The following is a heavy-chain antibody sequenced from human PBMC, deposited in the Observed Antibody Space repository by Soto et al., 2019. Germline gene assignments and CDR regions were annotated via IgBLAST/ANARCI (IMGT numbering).Heavy chain of an antibody. V-gene: IGHV4-30-2*01. CDR2: MYHSGST. D-gene: IGHD2-2*01. CDR1: GGSLSSGGYS. J-gene: IGHJ4*02. CDR3: ARVPDY. Sequence: QLQLQESGSGLVKPSQTLSLTCAVSGGSLSSGGYSWSWIRQPPGKGLEWIGYMYHSGSTYYNPTLKSRVTISIDRSKNQFSLKLSSVTAADPAVYYCARVPDYWGQGILVTVSS.